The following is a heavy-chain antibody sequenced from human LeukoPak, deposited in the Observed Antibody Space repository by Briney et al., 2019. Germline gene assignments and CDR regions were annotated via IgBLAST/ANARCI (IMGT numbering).Heavy chain of an antibody. CDR2: ISYDGSNK. D-gene: IGHD4-23*01. V-gene: IGHV3-30*18. J-gene: IGHJ4*02. CDR1: GFTFSSYG. Sequence: PGRSLRLSCAASGFTFSSYGMHWVRQAPGKGLEWVAVISYDGSNKYYADSVKGRFTISRDNSKNTLYLQMNSLRAEDTAVYYCAKXLRXXXGKSPIFFDYWGQGTLVTVSS. CDR3: AKXLRXXXGKSPIFFDY.